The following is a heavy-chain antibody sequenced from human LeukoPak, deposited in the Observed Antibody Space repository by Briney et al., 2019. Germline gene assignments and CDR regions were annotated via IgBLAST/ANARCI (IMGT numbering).Heavy chain of an antibody. Sequence: PGGSLRLSCAASGFTFSSYGMHWVRQAPGKGLEWVAFIRNDGSNKYYADSVKGRFTISRDNSKNTLYLQMNSLRAEDTAVYYCAKDAKGYIVVVVAVSYGMDVWGQGTTVTVSS. V-gene: IGHV3-30*02. CDR2: IRNDGSNK. CDR3: AKDAKGYIVVVVAVSYGMDV. J-gene: IGHJ6*02. D-gene: IGHD2-15*01. CDR1: GFTFSSYG.